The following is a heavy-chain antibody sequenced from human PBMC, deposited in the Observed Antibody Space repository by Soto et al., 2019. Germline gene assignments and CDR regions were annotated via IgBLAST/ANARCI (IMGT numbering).Heavy chain of an antibody. CDR2: IWYDGSNK. D-gene: IGHD3-10*01. J-gene: IGHJ2*01. Sequence: QVQLVESGGGVVQPGRSLRLSCAASGFTFSSYGMHWVRQAPGKGLEWVAVIWYDGSNKYYADSVKGRFTISRDNSKNTLYLQMNSLRAEDTAVYYCARSYHRSLSLYFDLWGRGTLVTVSS. CDR3: ARSYHRSLSLYFDL. V-gene: IGHV3-33*01. CDR1: GFTFSSYG.